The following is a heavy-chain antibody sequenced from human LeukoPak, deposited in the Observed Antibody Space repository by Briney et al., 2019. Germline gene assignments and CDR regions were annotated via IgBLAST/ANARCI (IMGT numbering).Heavy chain of an antibody. V-gene: IGHV3-7*01. J-gene: IGHJ4*02. CDR3: ARDAWGVDY. CDR1: GFTFNYYW. CDR2: IKKDGSEK. D-gene: IGHD7-27*01. Sequence: PGGSLRLSCAASGFTFNYYWMSWVRQAPGKGLEWVANIKKDGSEKYYVDSVKGRFTISRDNAQNSLFLQMNSLGAEDTAVYYCARDAWGVDYWGQGTLVTVSS.